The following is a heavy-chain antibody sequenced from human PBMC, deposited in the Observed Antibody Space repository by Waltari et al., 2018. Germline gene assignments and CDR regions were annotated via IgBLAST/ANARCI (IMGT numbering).Heavy chain of an antibody. J-gene: IGHJ4*02. D-gene: IGHD6-13*01. CDR1: GGSFSGDY. CDR3: ARGGSSSSYYFDY. CDR2: INNSGRT. Sequence: QVQLQQWGAGLLKPSETLSLTCAVYGGSFSGDYWRWIRQPPGKGVEWSGEINNSGRTNSHPSLKRRVTLSVDPSTNQFSLNRSSITAADTAVYYCARGGSSSSYYFDYWGQGTLVTVSS. V-gene: IGHV4-34*01.